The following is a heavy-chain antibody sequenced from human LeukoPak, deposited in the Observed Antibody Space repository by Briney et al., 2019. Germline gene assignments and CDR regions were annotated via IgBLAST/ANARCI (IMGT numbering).Heavy chain of an antibody. V-gene: IGHV4-59*01. Sequence: PSETLSLTXTVSGGSISSYYWSWIRQPPGKGLEWIGYIYYSGSTNYNPSLKSRVTISVDTSKNQFSLKLSSVTAADTAVYYCARGQQWYYFDYWGQGTLVTVSS. CDR2: IYYSGST. CDR1: GGSISSYY. D-gene: IGHD6-19*01. CDR3: ARGQQWYYFDY. J-gene: IGHJ4*02.